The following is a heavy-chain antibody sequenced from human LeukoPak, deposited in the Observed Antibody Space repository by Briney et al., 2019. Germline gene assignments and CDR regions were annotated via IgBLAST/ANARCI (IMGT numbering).Heavy chain of an antibody. D-gene: IGHD5-12*01. J-gene: IGHJ4*02. CDR1: GVTFSGYS. CDR2: ISTSSSYI. Sequence: GGSLRLSCAASGVTFSGYSMNWVRRAPGMGLEWVSSISTSSSYIYYADSVKGRFTISRDNAKNSLYLQMNSLRAEDTAVYYCAREYRGYGDFDYWGQGTLVTVSS. V-gene: IGHV3-21*01. CDR3: AREYRGYGDFDY.